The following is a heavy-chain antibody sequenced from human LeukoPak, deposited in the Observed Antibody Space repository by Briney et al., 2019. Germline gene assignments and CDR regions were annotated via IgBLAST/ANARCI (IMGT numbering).Heavy chain of an antibody. CDR2: ITSSSSYI. V-gene: IGHV3-21*01. Sequence: GGSLRLSCAASGFTFSSYNMNWVRQAPGKGLEWVSSITSSSSYIYYADSVKGRFTISRDNSKNTLYLQMNSLRAEDTAVCYCARESESYDSSGSTFGYWGQGTLVTVSS. CDR3: ARESESYDSSGSTFGY. J-gene: IGHJ4*02. CDR1: GFTFSSYN. D-gene: IGHD3-22*01.